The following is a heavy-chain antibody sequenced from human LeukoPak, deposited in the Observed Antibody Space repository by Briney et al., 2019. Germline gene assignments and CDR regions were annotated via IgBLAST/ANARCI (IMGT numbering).Heavy chain of an antibody. J-gene: IGHJ4*02. CDR1: GYTFSGYY. D-gene: IGHD6-19*01. V-gene: IGHV1-2*02. CDR3: ARIPGGSGWYFDY. Sequence: GASVKVSCKASGYTFSGYYMHWVRQAPGQGLEWMGWINPNSGGTNYAQKFQGRVTMTRDTSISTAYMELSRLRSDDTAVYYCARIPGGSGWYFDYWGQGTLVTVSS. CDR2: INPNSGGT.